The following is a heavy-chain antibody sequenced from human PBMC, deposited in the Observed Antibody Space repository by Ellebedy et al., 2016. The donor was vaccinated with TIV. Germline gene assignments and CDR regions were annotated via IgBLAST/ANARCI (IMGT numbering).Heavy chain of an antibody. V-gene: IGHV3-23*01. D-gene: IGHD6-19*01. CDR1: GFTFSSYA. CDR2: ISGSGGST. Sequence: GESLKISCAASGFTFSSYAMNRVRQAPGKGLEWVSTISGSGGSTYYADSVKGRFTISRDNSRNTVSLQMNSLRVEDTAVYFCAKRSSEGAVADTWGQGTLVTVSS. CDR3: AKRSSEGAVADT. J-gene: IGHJ1*01.